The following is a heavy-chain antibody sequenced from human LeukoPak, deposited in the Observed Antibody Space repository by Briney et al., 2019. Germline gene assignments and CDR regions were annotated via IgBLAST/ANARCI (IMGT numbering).Heavy chain of an antibody. CDR3: ARVEGQQLVFY. D-gene: IGHD6-13*01. Sequence: SETLSLTCTVSGYSISSGYYWGWIRQPPGKGLEWIGSIYHSGSTYYNPSLKSRVTISVDTSKNQFSLKLSSVTAADTAVYYCARVEGQQLVFYWGQGTLVTVSS. CDR1: GYSISSGYY. CDR2: IYHSGST. J-gene: IGHJ4*02. V-gene: IGHV4-38-2*02.